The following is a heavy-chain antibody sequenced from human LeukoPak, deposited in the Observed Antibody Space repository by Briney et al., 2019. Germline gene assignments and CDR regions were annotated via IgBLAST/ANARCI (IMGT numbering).Heavy chain of an antibody. CDR1: GGTFSSYA. CDR3: ARDAHGSGSPDDDYYYYYMDV. V-gene: IGHV1-69*13. CDR2: IIPIFGTA. J-gene: IGHJ6*03. Sequence: ASVKVSCKASGGTFSSYAISWVRQAPGQGLEWMGGIIPIFGTANYAQKFQGRVTITADESTSTAYMELSSLRSEDTAVYYCARDAHGSGSPDDDYYYYYMDVWGKGTTVTISS. D-gene: IGHD3-10*01.